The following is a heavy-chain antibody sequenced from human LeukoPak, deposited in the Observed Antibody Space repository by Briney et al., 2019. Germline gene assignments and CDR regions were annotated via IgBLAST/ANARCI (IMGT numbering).Heavy chain of an antibody. CDR3: ASFGILTGSLNDAFDI. CDR2: INRDGSST. CDR1: GFTFSSYW. J-gene: IGHJ3*02. Sequence: GGSLRLSRAASGFTFSSYWMHWVRHVPGKGLVWVSRINRDGSSTSYADSVKDRFTISRDNSKNTLYLQMNSLRAEDTAVYYCASFGILTGSLNDAFDIWGQGTMVTVSS. D-gene: IGHD3-9*01. V-gene: IGHV3-74*01.